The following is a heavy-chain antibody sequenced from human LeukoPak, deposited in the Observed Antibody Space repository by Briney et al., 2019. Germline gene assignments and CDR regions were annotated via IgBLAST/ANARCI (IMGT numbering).Heavy chain of an antibody. Sequence: GASVKVSCKASGYIFTNYGISWVRQAPGQGLEWMGWISAYNGNTNYAQKLQGRVTMTTDTSTSTAYMELRSLRSDDTAVYYCARAATVVTPPTVTVAFDIWGQGTMVTVSS. J-gene: IGHJ3*02. CDR2: ISAYNGNT. CDR3: ARAATVVTPPTVTVAFDI. V-gene: IGHV1-18*01. D-gene: IGHD4-23*01. CDR1: GYIFTNYG.